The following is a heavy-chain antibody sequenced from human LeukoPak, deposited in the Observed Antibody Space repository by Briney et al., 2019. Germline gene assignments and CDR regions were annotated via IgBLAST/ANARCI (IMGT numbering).Heavy chain of an antibody. CDR2: IYYSGST. D-gene: IGHD4-17*01. CDR3: ARTTVTDPALDY. Sequence: SETLSLTCTVSGGSISSSSYYWGWIRQPPGKGLEWIESIYYSGSTYYNPSLKSRVTISVDTSKNQFSLKLSSVTAADTAVYYCARTTVTDPALDYWGQGTLVTVSS. V-gene: IGHV4-39*07. CDR1: GGSISSSSYY. J-gene: IGHJ4*02.